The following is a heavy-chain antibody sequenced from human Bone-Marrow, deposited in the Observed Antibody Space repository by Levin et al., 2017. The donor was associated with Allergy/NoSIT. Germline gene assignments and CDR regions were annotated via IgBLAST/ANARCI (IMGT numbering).Heavy chain of an antibody. CDR3: ARVGGGSQYYFDY. V-gene: IGHV3-21*01. CDR1: GFTFSSYS. Sequence: GESLKISCEASGFTFSSYSMNWVRQAPGKGLEWVSSISSSSSYIYYADSVKGRFTISRDNAKNSLYLQMNSLRAEDTAVYYCARVGGGSQYYFDYWGQGTLVTVSS. J-gene: IGHJ4*02. CDR2: ISSSSSYI. D-gene: IGHD1-26*01.